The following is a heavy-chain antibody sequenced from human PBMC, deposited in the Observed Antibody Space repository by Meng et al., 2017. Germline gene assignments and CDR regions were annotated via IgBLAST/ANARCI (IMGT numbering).Heavy chain of an antibody. D-gene: IGHD2-2*01. CDR1: GFTFDDYG. CDR3: ARSDLGGSSPPDY. Sequence: GESLKISCAASGFTFDDYGMSWVRQAPGKGLEWGSGINWNGGNTGYADSVKGRFTISRDNAKNSLYLQMNSLKAEDTALYHCARSDLGGSSPPDYWGQGTLVTVSS. J-gene: IGHJ4*02. CDR2: INWNGGNT. V-gene: IGHV3-20*01.